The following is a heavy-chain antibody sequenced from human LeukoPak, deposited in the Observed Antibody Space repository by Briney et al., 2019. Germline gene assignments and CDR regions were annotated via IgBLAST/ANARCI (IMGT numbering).Heavy chain of an antibody. V-gene: IGHV1-18*01. D-gene: IGHD3-10*01. CDR1: GYTFTSYG. J-gene: IGHJ6*02. CDR2: ISAYNGNT. CDR3: ARDLFGSGSKYYYYYYGMDV. Sequence: GASVKVSCKASGYTFTSYGISWVRQAPGQGLEWMGWISAYNGNTNYAQKLQGRVTMTTGTSTSTAYMELRSLRSDDTAVYYCARDLFGSGSKYYYYYYGMDVWGQGTTVTVSS.